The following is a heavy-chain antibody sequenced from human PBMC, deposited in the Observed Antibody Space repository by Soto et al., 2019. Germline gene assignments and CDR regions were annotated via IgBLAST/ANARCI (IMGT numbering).Heavy chain of an antibody. CDR2: IYYSGST. CDR3: ARALGIGGFYP. V-gene: IGHV4-30-4*01. Sequence: SETLSLTCTFSGGSISSGDYYWSWIRQPPGKGLEWIGYIYYSGSTYYNPSLKSRVTISVDTSKNQFSLKLSSVTAADTAVYYCARALGIGGFYPWGQGTLVTVSA. J-gene: IGHJ5*02. D-gene: IGHD3-10*01. CDR1: GGSISSGDYY.